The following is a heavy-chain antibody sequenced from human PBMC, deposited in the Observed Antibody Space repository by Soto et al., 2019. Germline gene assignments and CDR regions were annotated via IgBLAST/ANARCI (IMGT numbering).Heavy chain of an antibody. CDR1: GGSVSSGSYY. J-gene: IGHJ4*02. CDR3: AREPYATHSDY. CDR2: VHYSGTT. D-gene: IGHD2-8*01. V-gene: IGHV4-61*01. Sequence: TSETLSLTCTVSGGSVSSGSYYWSWIRQPPGKGLEWIGYVHYSGTTNYNPSLKSRVTISVDTSKNQFSLILTSLTAADTAVYYCAREPYATHSDYSGQGTLVTVSS.